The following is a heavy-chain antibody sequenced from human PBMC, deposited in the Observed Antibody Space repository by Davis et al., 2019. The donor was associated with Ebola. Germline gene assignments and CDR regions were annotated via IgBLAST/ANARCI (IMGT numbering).Heavy chain of an antibody. Sequence: GSLRLSCAVYGASFSAYYWSWIRQPPGKGLEWIGEINHSGSTNYNPSLKSRVTISVDTSKNQFSLKLSSVTAADTAVYYCARAVGRGAWFDPWGQGTLVTVSS. V-gene: IGHV4-34*01. D-gene: IGHD3-10*01. CDR2: INHSGST. J-gene: IGHJ5*02. CDR3: ARAVGRGAWFDP. CDR1: GASFSAYY.